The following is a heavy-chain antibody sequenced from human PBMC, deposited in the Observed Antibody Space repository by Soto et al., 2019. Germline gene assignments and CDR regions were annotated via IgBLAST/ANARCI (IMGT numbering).Heavy chain of an antibody. D-gene: IGHD2-15*01. Sequence: QVQLVESGGGVVQPGRSLRLSCAASGFTFSSYAMHWVRQAPGKGLEWVAVISYDGSNKYYADSVKGRFTISRDNSKKTLYLQMNSLRAEDTAVYYCARDADCSGGSCLGNAEYFQHWGQGTLVTVSS. CDR1: GFTFSSYA. CDR3: ARDADCSGGSCLGNAEYFQH. V-gene: IGHV3-30-3*01. CDR2: ISYDGSNK. J-gene: IGHJ1*01.